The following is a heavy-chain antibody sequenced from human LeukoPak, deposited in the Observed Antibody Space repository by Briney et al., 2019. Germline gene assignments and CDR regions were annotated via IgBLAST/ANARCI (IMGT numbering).Heavy chain of an antibody. CDR1: GYTLTELS. V-gene: IGHV1-24*01. CDR3: ATDLETTLHFDY. CDR2: FDPEDGET. J-gene: IGHJ4*02. D-gene: IGHD4-17*01. Sequence: ASVKVSCKVSGYTLTELSMHWVRQAPGKGLEWMGGFDPEDGETIYAQKFQGRVTMTEDTSTDTAYMELSSLRSEDTAVYYCATDLETTLHFDYWGQGTLVTVSS.